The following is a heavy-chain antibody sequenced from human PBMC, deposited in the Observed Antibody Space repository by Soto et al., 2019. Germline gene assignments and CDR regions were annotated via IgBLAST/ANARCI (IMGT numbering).Heavy chain of an antibody. V-gene: IGHV3-33*01. CDR2: IWYDGSNK. Sequence: QVQLVESGGGVVQPGRSLRLSCAASGFTFSSYGMHWVRQAPGKGLEWVAVIWYDGSNKYYADSVKGRFTISRDNSKNTLYRQMNSLRAEDTAVYYCAREGRWLQFDFDYWGQGTLVTVSS. D-gene: IGHD5-12*01. CDR1: GFTFSSYG. J-gene: IGHJ4*02. CDR3: AREGRWLQFDFDY.